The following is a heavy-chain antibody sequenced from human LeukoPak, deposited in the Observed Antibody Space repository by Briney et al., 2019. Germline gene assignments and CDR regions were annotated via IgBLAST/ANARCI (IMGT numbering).Heavy chain of an antibody. CDR3: AKRDTATGGSYYFDY. Sequence: GGSLRLSCAASGFTFSSYGMHWVRQAPGKGLEWVALIRYDGSNKYYADSVKGRFTVSGDNSKNTVYLQMNSVRAEHTAVYYCAKRDTATGGSYYFDYWGQGTLVTVSS. J-gene: IGHJ4*02. V-gene: IGHV3-30*02. CDR1: GFTFSSYG. D-gene: IGHD5-18*01. CDR2: IRYDGSNK.